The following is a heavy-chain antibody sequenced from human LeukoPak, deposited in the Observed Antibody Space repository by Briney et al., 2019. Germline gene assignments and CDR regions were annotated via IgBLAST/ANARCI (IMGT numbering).Heavy chain of an antibody. Sequence: GGSLRLSCAASGFTFSSYAMHWVRQAPGKGLEWVAVISYDGSNKYYADSVKGRFTISRDNSKNTLYLQMNSLRAEDTALYYCAKDGGDHRNSWFDPWGQGTLVTVSS. V-gene: IGHV3-30*01. J-gene: IGHJ5*02. D-gene: IGHD2-21*02. CDR3: AKDGGDHRNSWFDP. CDR2: ISYDGSNK. CDR1: GFTFSSYA.